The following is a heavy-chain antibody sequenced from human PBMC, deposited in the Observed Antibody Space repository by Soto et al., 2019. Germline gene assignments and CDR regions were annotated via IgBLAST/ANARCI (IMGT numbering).Heavy chain of an antibody. J-gene: IGHJ4*02. CDR2: IWYDGSNK. Sequence: QVQLVESGGGVVQPGRSLRLSCAASGFTFSSYGMHWVRQAPGKGLEWVAVIWYDGSNKYYADFVKGRFTISKDNSKNTLYLQMNRLRGEDTDVYYCARDFNDKQGFFEWLFPYYFDSWGQGTLVTVSS. D-gene: IGHD3-3*01. CDR1: GFTFSSYG. CDR3: ARDFNDKQGFFEWLFPYYFDS. V-gene: IGHV3-33*01.